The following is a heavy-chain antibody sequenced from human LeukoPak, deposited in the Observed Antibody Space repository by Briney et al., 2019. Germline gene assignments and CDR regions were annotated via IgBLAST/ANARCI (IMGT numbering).Heavy chain of an antibody. CDR2: ISSSSSTI. J-gene: IGHJ4*02. V-gene: IGHV3-48*02. Sequence: GGSLRLSCAASGFTVSNNYMSWVRQAPGKGLEWVSYISSSSSTIYYADSVKGRFTISRDNAKNSLYLQMNSLRDEDTAVYYCARAHYPYDYHVYFDYWGQGTLVTVSS. CDR1: GFTVSNNY. D-gene: IGHD4-17*01. CDR3: ARAHYPYDYHVYFDY.